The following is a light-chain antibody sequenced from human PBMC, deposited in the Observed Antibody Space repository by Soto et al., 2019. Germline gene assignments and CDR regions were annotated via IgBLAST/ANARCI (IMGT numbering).Light chain of an antibody. Sequence: QTVMTQEPSFSVSPGGTVTLTCGLSSGSVSSSYYPSWYQQTPGQSPRTLIYATTTRSSGVPDRFSGSILGNKAALIITGAQSDDESDYYCVLYMGSGISLFGGGTKLTVL. CDR2: ATT. J-gene: IGLJ3*02. CDR1: SGSVSSSYY. CDR3: VLYMGSGISL. V-gene: IGLV8-61*01.